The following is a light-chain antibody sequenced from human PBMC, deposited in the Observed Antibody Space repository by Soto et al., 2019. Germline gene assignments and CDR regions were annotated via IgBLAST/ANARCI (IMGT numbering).Light chain of an antibody. CDR1: SSDVGGNKY. Sequence: QSVLTQHASVSGSPGQSITISCTGTSSDVGGNKYVSWYQQYPGKVPKLLINKVSNRPSGVSNRFSGSKSGNTASLTISGLLAEDEADYFCTSSTSDSLYVFGTGTKVTVL. CDR3: TSSTSDSLYV. J-gene: IGLJ1*01. CDR2: KVS. V-gene: IGLV2-14*01.